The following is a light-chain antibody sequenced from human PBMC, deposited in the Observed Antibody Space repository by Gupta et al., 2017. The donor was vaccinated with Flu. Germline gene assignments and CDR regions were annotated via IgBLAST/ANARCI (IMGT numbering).Light chain of an antibody. J-gene: IGKJ3*01. CDR1: QSISSY. V-gene: IGKV1-39*01. Sequence: PSLSASVGDRVTITCRASQSISSYLNWYQHKPGKVPKLLIYAASSLQSGVPSRFSGSGSGTDFTLTISGLQPEDLATYYCQQSYNTPLLTFGPGTKVDI. CDR3: QQSYNTPLLT. CDR2: AAS.